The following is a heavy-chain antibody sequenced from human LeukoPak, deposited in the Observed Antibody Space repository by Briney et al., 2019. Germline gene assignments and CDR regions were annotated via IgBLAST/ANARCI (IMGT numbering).Heavy chain of an antibody. Sequence: ASVTLSCKASGYTFTGYYVHWVRKAPGQGLEWMGWITPNNGGTNYAQRLQGRVTMTWDTSITTAYMELSGLTSDDTAVYFCATSFSQITSTAYYYMDVWGTGTSVTVSS. V-gene: IGHV1-2*02. CDR3: ATSFSQITSTAYYYMDV. CDR2: ITPNNGGT. D-gene: IGHD1-1*01. CDR1: GYTFTGYY. J-gene: IGHJ6*03.